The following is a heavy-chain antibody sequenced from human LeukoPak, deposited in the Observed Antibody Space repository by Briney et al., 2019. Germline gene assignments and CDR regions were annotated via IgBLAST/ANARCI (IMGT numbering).Heavy chain of an antibody. V-gene: IGHV4-39*01. CDR1: GDSISSSSYY. J-gene: IGHJ5*02. Sequence: SETLSLTCTVSGDSISSSSYYWGWIRQPPGKGLEWIGSIYYSGSTYYNPSLKSRVTISVDTSKNQFSLKLSSVTAADTAVYYCARGRRNWFDPWGQGTLVTVSS. CDR3: ARGRRNWFDP. CDR2: IYYSGST.